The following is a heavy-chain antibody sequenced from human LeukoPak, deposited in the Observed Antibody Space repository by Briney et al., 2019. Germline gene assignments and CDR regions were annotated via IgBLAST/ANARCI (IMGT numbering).Heavy chain of an antibody. CDR3: ATLDV. CDR2: ISWNSGSI. CDR1: GFTFDGYA. V-gene: IGHV3-9*01. Sequence: SVRLSCAASGFTFDGYAMHWVRQAPGKGLEWVSGISWNSGSIGYADSVKGRFTISRDNAKSSLYLQMNSLRAEDTALYYCATLDVWGQGTTVTVSS. J-gene: IGHJ6*02.